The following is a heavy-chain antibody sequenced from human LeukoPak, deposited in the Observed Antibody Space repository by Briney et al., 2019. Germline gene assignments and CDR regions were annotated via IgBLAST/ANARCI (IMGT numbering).Heavy chain of an antibody. CDR1: GGSISSSSYY. CDR3: ARGQWLGAVQDI. D-gene: IGHD6-19*01. CDR2: IYYSGST. J-gene: IGHJ3*02. V-gene: IGHV4-61*01. Sequence: KASETLSLTCIVSGGSISSSSYYWSWIRQPPGKGLEWIGYIYYSGSTNYNPSLKSRVTISVDTSKNQFSLKLSSVTAADTAVYYCARGQWLGAVQDIWGQGTMVTVSS.